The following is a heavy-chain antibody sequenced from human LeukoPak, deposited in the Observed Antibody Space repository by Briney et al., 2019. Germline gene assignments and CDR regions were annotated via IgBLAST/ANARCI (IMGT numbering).Heavy chain of an antibody. Sequence: QTGGSLRLSYAASGFTFSSYAMSWVRQAPGKGLEWVSAISGSGGSTYYADSVKGRFTISRDNSKNTLYLQMNSLRAEDTAVYYCAKSMTTVTTGGDYWGQGTLVTVSS. J-gene: IGHJ4*02. D-gene: IGHD4-17*01. CDR1: GFTFSSYA. CDR3: AKSMTTVTTGGDY. V-gene: IGHV3-23*01. CDR2: ISGSGGST.